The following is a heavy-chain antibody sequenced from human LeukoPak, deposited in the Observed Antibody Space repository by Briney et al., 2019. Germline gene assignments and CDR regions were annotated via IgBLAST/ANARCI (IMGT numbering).Heavy chain of an antibody. CDR2: ISYSGST. J-gene: IGHJ3*02. V-gene: IGHV4-59*01. CDR1: GGSINVYY. CDR3: ARLNYGDYSGAFDI. D-gene: IGHD4-17*01. Sequence: PSETLSLTCSVSGGSINVYYWNWIRQSPGKGLEWIGSISYSGSTNYNPSLKSRVTISVDTSKNQFSLKLSSVTAADTAVYYCARLNYGDYSGAFDIWGQGTIITVSS.